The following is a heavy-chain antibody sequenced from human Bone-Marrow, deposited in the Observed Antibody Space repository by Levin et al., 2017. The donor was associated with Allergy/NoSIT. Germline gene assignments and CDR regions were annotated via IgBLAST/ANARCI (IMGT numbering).Heavy chain of an antibody. V-gene: IGHV1-18*01. Sequence: ASVKVSCKASGYTFSDYGLNWVRQAPGQGFEWMGWITAYSGNTDYAQNFRGRVTVTTDTSTHTAHMELRGLRSDDTAVYYCARLNPSGGWSHFDYWGQGTLVTVSS. CDR3: ARLNPSGGWSHFDY. J-gene: IGHJ4*02. CDR1: GYTFSDYG. CDR2: ITAYSGNT. D-gene: IGHD6-19*01.